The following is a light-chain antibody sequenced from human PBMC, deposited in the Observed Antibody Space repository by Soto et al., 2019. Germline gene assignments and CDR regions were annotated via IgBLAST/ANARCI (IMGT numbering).Light chain of an antibody. J-gene: IGLJ2*01. V-gene: IGLV4-60*02. CDR3: ETWDSNTRV. CDR2: LEGSGSY. CDR1: SGHSSYI. Sequence: QPVLTQSSSASASLGSSVKLICTLSSGHSSYIIAWHQQQPGKAPRYLMKLEGSGSYTKGSGVPDRFSGSSSGADRYLTISNLQFEDEADYYCETWDSNTRVFGGGTKLTVL.